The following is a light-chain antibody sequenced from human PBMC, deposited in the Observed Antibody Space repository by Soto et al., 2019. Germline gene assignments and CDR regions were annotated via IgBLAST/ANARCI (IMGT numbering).Light chain of an antibody. Sequence: SYELAQPPSVSVSPGQTASITCSGDKLGDKYACWYQQKPGQSPVLVIYQDSKRPSGIPERFSGSNSGNTATLTLSGTQAMDEADYYCQAWESSTVVFGTGTKVTVL. CDR1: KLGDKY. V-gene: IGLV3-1*01. CDR3: QAWESSTVV. CDR2: QDS. J-gene: IGLJ1*01.